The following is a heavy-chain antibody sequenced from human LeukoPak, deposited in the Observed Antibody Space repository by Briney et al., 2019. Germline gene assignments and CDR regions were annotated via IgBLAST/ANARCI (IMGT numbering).Heavy chain of an antibody. V-gene: IGHV6-1*01. Sequence: SQTLSLTCAISGDSVSSDTAAWTWIRQSPSRGLEWLGRTYYRSKWYNDYAVSVRGRIMINPDTSKNRFSLHLNSVTPEDTAVYYCTRDLDGFEYWAQGTLVTVSS. CDR1: GDSVSSDTAA. CDR2: TYYRSKWYN. J-gene: IGHJ4*02. CDR3: TRDLDGFEY.